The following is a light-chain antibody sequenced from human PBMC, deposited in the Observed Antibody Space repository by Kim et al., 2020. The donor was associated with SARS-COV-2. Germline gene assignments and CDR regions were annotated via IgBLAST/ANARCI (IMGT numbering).Light chain of an antibody. CDR2: DNN. Sequence: GQRVTISCSGTTSSIGDNDVNWYRQVPGSAPQLLIYDNNRRPSGVPDRFSGAKFGTSASLAITGLQSEDEAEYFCASWDDSFNGPVFGGGTRLTVL. CDR1: TSSIGDND. CDR3: ASWDDSFNGPV. J-gene: IGLJ3*02. V-gene: IGLV1-44*01.